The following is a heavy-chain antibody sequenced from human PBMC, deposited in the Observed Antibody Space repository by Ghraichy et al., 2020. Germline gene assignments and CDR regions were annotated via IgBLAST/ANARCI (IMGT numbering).Heavy chain of an antibody. CDR2: ISSGSSTI. CDR3: ARARAYSYDGMDV. J-gene: IGHJ6*02. Sequence: SCAASGFTFSNYGMNWVRQAPGKGLEWVSYISSGSSTIYYADSVKGRFTISRDNAKNSLYLQMNSLRDEDTAVYYCARARAYSYDGMDVWGQGTTVTVSS. D-gene: IGHD5-18*01. CDR1: GFTFSNYG. V-gene: IGHV3-48*02.